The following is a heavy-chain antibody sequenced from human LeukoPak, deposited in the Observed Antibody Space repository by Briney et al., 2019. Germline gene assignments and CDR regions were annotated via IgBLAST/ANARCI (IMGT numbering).Heavy chain of an antibody. J-gene: IGHJ3*02. Sequence: PSETLSLTCAVSGYSISSGYYWGWIRQPPGEGLEWIGSIYHSGSTYYNPSLKSRATISVDTSKNQFSLKLSSVTAADTAVYYCARHLTTYYDILTGPNDAFDIWGQGTMVTVSS. V-gene: IGHV4-38-2*01. CDR2: IYHSGST. D-gene: IGHD3-9*01. CDR1: GYSISSGYY. CDR3: ARHLTTYYDILTGPNDAFDI.